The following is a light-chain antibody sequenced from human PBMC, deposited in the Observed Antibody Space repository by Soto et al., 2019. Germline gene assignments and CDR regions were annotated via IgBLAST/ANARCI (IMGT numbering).Light chain of an antibody. CDR1: QDISSW. Sequence: DIPMTQSPSSVSASVGDRVIITCRASQDISSWLAWYQQKPGKDPKLLIYAAATLQGGVPSRFSGSGSGTDFTLTINSLQPEDFATYYCQQANSVPYTFGQGTKLEIK. CDR3: QQANSVPYT. V-gene: IGKV1-12*01. CDR2: AAA. J-gene: IGKJ2*01.